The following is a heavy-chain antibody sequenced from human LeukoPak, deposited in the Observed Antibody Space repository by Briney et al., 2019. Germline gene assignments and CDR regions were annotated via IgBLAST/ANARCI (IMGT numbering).Heavy chain of an antibody. D-gene: IGHD5-12*01. V-gene: IGHV1-46*01. CDR1: GYTFTSYY. CDR3: ARDREASWFDP. Sequence: ASVKVSCKASGYTFTSYYMHWVRQAPGQGLEWMGIINPSGGSTSYARKFQGRVTMARDTSTSTVYMELSSLRSEDTAVYYCARDREASWFDPWGQGTLDTVSS. J-gene: IGHJ5*02. CDR2: INPSGGST.